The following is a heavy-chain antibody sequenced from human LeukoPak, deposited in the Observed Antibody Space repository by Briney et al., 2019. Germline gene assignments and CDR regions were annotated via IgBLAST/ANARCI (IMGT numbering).Heavy chain of an antibody. CDR1: GDSISNGGSISNGGHY. CDR3: ARDTRIEWLRFLDY. CDR2: IYHSGNT. Sequence: SQTLSLTCTVSGDSISNGGSISNGGHYWSWIRQYPGKGLEWIGYIYHSGNTYYNPSLESRVTISVDTSENRFSLKLNSVTAADTAIYYCARDTRIEWLRFLDYWGQGILVTVSS. D-gene: IGHD5-12*01. J-gene: IGHJ4*02. V-gene: IGHV4-31*03.